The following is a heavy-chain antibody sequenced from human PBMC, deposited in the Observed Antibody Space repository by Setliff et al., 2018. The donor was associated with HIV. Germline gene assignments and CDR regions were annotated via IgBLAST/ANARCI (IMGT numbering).Heavy chain of an antibody. D-gene: IGHD3-10*01. Sequence: SETLSLTCTVSGGSIVSSSYYWGRIRQPPGKGLEWIGTMYYRGTTYNNPSLKSRVTFSADPSKNHFSLNMNSVTATATAGYDCARQGLTMNRGVPAPILYYFDYWGPGILVTVSS. J-gene: IGHJ4*02. CDR2: MYYRGTT. V-gene: IGHV4-39*01. CDR1: GGSIVSSSYY. CDR3: ARQGLTMNRGVPAPILYYFDY.